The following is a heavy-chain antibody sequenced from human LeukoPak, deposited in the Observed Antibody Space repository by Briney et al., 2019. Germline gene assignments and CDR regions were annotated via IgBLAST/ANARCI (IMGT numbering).Heavy chain of an antibody. J-gene: IGHJ4*02. CDR3: ARGHYYDSSGYYY. Sequence: SETLSLTCAVYGGSFSGYYWSWIRQPPGKGLEWIGEINHSGSTNYNPSLKSRVTISVDTSKNQFSLKLSSVTAADTAVYYCARGHYYDSSGYYYWGQGTLVTVSS. V-gene: IGHV4-34*01. D-gene: IGHD3-22*01. CDR2: INHSGST. CDR1: GGSFSGYY.